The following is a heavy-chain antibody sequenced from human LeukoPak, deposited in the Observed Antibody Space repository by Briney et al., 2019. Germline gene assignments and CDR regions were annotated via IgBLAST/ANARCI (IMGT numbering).Heavy chain of an antibody. V-gene: IGHV1-8*01. J-gene: IGHJ6*03. D-gene: IGHD3-3*01. CDR2: MNPNSGNT. Sequence: ASVKVSCKASGYTFTSYDINWVRQATGQGLEWMGWMNPNSGNTGYAQKFQGRVTMTRNTSISTAYMELSSLRAEDTAVYYCARGAVDFGIVYYNYYYMDVWGKGTTVTVSS. CDR1: GYTFTSYD. CDR3: ARGAVDFGIVYYNYYYMDV.